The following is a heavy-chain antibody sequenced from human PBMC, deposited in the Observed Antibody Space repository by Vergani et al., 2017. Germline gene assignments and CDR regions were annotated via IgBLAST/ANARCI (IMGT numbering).Heavy chain of an antibody. CDR3: AKGLEADSSVVGDGYFDY. V-gene: IGHV4-4*02. Sequence: QVQLQESGPGLVKPSGTLSLTCAVSGGSISSSNWWSWVRQPPGKGLEWIGEIYHSGSTNYNPSLKSRVTISVDKSKNQFSLKLSSVTAADTAVYYCAKGLEADSSVVGDGYFDYWGQGTLVTVSS. D-gene: IGHD6-25*01. CDR2: IYHSGST. CDR1: GGSISSSNW. J-gene: IGHJ4*02.